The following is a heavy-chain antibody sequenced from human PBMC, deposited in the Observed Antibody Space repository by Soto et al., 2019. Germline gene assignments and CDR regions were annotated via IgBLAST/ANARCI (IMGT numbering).Heavy chain of an antibody. Sequence: PSQTLSLTCAISGDSVSNNGAAWNWIRQSSSGGLEWLGRTYYRSKWFNDYAVSVKSRITISPDTSKNQFSLQLNAVTPDDTAVYYCARDPPTMLHGFDCWGQGTLVTVSS. V-gene: IGHV6-1*01. CDR1: GDSVSNNGAA. CDR2: TYYRSKWFN. D-gene: IGHD2-15*01. CDR3: ARDPPTMLHGFDC. J-gene: IGHJ4*02.